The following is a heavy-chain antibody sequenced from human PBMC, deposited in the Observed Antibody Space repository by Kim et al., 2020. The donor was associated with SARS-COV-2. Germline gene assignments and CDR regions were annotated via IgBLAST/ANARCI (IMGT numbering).Heavy chain of an antibody. J-gene: IGHJ5*02. CDR2: IHYSGTT. Sequence: SETLSLTCSVSGGSISSPTHYWAWLRQTPGKGLEWIGSIHYSGTTYYNPSLKSRPTISVDTSKSHFSLGLTSVTAADAAVYYCATQLLVYYNWFDPWGQG. D-gene: IGHD1-1*01. CDR1: GGSISSPTHY. V-gene: IGHV4-39*02. CDR3: ATQLLVYYNWFDP.